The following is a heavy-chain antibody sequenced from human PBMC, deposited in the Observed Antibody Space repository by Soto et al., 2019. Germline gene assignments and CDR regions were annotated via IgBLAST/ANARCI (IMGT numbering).Heavy chain of an antibody. CDR3: ARAPSDSSGYYFSRKTNYFDY. CDR1: GFTFSSYA. CDR2: ISYDGSNK. D-gene: IGHD3-22*01. J-gene: IGHJ4*02. V-gene: IGHV3-30-3*01. Sequence: QVQLVESGGGVVQPGRSLRLSCAASGFTFSSYAMHWVRQAPGKGLEWVAVISYDGSNKYYADSVKGRFTISRDNSKXXLXLXXNSLRADDTAVYYCARAPSDSSGYYFSRKTNYFDYWGQGTLVTVSS.